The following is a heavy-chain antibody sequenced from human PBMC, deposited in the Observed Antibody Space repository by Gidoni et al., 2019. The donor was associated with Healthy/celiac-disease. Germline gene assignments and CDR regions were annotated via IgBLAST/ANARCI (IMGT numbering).Heavy chain of an antibody. J-gene: IGHJ4*02. V-gene: IGHV3-23*01. Sequence: EVQLLESGGGLVQPGGSLRLSCAASGFTFSSYAMSWVRQAPGKGLEWVSAISGSGGSTYYADSVKGRFTISRDNSKNTLYLQMNSLRAEDTAVYYCAKFMHSSGWYKIVIDYWGQGTLVTVSS. CDR3: AKFMHSSGWYKIVIDY. CDR1: GFTFSSYA. CDR2: ISGSGGST. D-gene: IGHD6-19*01.